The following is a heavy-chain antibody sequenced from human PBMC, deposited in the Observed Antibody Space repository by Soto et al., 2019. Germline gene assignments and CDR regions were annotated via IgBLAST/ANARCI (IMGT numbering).Heavy chain of an antibody. CDR2: INPNSGGT. V-gene: IGHV1-2*02. J-gene: IGHJ4*02. Sequence: VEMVQSGAEVKKPGASVRVSCKASGYTFTDYFIHWVRQAPGQGLEWMGWINPNSGGTNYAQKFQGRVTMTRDTSIRTVYLDLSLLRSDDTATYYCARDAKIPANAIRDGRWGQGTLVTVSS. D-gene: IGHD2-2*01. CDR3: ARDAKIPANAIRDGR. CDR1: GYTFTDYF.